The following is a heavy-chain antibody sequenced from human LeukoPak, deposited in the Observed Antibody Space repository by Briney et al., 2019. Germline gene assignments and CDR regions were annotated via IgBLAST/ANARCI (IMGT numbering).Heavy chain of an antibody. CDR1: GYTLTGYY. J-gene: IGHJ4*02. V-gene: IGHV1-2*02. D-gene: IGHD1-26*01. CDR2: INPNSGGT. Sequence: ASLKLSCKASGYTLTGYYLHWVRQAPGQGLEWMGWINPNSGGTNYAQKFQGRVTMTRDTSISTAYMELSRLRSDDTALYYCAREGMGGTTLFDYWGQGTLVTVSS. CDR3: AREGMGGTTLFDY.